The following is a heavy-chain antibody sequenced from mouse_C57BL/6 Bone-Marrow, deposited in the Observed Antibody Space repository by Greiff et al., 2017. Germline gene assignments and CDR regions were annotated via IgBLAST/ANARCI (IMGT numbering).Heavy chain of an antibody. CDR3: ARGRYWYFDV. J-gene: IGHJ1*03. V-gene: IGHV1-50*01. CDR2: IDPSDSYT. Sequence: QVQLQQPGAELVKPGASVKLSCKASGYTFTSYWMQWVKQRPGQGLEWIGEIDPSDSYTNYNQKFKGKATLTVDTSSSTAYMQLSSLTSEDSAVDYCARGRYWYFDVWGTGTTVTVSS. CDR1: GYTFTSYW.